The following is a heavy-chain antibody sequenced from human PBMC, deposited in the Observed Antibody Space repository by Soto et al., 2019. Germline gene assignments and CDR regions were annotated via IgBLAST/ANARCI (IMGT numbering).Heavy chain of an antibody. CDR1: GFTFSSYG. V-gene: IGHV3-33*06. J-gene: IGHJ4*02. CDR2: IWYDGSNK. D-gene: IGHD6-19*01. CDR3: AKLARYSSGWYSFDY. Sequence: GGSLRLSCAASGFTFSSYGMHWVRQAPGKGLEWVAVIWYDGSNKYYADSVKGRFTISRDNSKNTLYLQMNSLRAEDTAVYYCAKLARYSSGWYSFDYWGQGTLVTVSS.